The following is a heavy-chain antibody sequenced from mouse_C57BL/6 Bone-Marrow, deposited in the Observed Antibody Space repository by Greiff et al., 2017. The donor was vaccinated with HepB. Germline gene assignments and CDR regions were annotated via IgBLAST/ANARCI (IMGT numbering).Heavy chain of an antibody. CDR2: ISSGSSTI. J-gene: IGHJ4*01. V-gene: IGHV5-17*01. Sequence: EVHLVESGGGLVKPGGSLKLSCAASGFTFSDYGMHWVRQAPEKGLEWVAYISSGSSTIYYADTVKGRFTLSRDNAKNTLFLQMTRLMSEDTAMYYCARDYSNPMDYWGQGTSVTVSS. D-gene: IGHD2-5*01. CDR3: ARDYSNPMDY. CDR1: GFTFSDYG.